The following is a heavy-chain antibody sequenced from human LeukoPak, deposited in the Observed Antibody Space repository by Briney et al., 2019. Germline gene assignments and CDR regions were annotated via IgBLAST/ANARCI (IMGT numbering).Heavy chain of an antibody. J-gene: IGHJ4*02. Sequence: GGSLRLSCAASGVTFSSSWMHWVRQALGKGLVWVSRINSDGSSTSYADSVKGRFTISTDNAKNTLYLQMNSLRAEDTAVYYCARGDCSSTSCYARWGQGTLVTAS. D-gene: IGHD2-2*01. CDR2: INSDGSST. V-gene: IGHV3-74*01. CDR1: GVTFSSSW. CDR3: ARGDCSSTSCYAR.